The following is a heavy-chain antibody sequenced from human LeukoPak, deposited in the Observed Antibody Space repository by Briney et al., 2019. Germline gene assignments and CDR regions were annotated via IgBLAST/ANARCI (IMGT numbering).Heavy chain of an antibody. V-gene: IGHV3-21*01. D-gene: IGHD3-16*01. CDR2: ISSSGSNL. CDR3: DRCALGVWADNYYMDV. J-gene: IGHJ6*04. Sequence: GGSLRLSCSASESLKGNAMSWVRHAPGKGREWVASISSSGSNLYYADSVKGRFIISRDNAKKSLSLDMESLTSQHTAIYYCDRCALGVWADNYYMDVWGTGTRVIVSS. CDR1: ESLKGNA.